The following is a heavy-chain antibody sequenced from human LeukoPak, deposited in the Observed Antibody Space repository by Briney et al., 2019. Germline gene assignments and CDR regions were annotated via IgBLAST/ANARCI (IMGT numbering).Heavy chain of an antibody. J-gene: IGHJ5*02. CDR2: IYHSGST. CDR3: ARGYYYDSSGSNWFDP. V-gene: IGHV4-30-2*01. Sequence: SETLSLTCAVSGGSISSGGYSWSWIRQPPGKGREWIGYIYHSGSTYYNPSLKSRVTISVDRSKNQFSLKLSSVTAADTAVYYCARGYYYDSSGSNWFDPWGQGTLVTVSS. D-gene: IGHD3-22*01. CDR1: GGSISSGGYS.